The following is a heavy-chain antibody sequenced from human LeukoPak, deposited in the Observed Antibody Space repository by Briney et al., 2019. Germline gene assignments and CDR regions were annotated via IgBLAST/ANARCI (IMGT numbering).Heavy chain of an antibody. CDR3: ARENDYFDY. V-gene: IGHV4-31*03. CDR1: GGAINSGHF. CDR2: VSYTGIS. Sequence: SETLSLTCTVSGGAINSGHFWNWLRQTPGSGLEYLGYVSYTGISYYNPSLMSRVNMSVDTSKKQFSLTLTSVTAADTATYYCARENDYFDYWGQGSLVTVSS. J-gene: IGHJ4*02.